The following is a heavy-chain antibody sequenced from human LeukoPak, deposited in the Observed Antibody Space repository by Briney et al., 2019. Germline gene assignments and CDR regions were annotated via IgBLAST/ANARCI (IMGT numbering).Heavy chain of an antibody. V-gene: IGHV4-4*07. CDR3: ASANYYYYGMDV. J-gene: IGHJ6*02. CDR1: GASISSYY. Sequence: KPSETLSLTCTVSGASISSYYYNWIRQTAGRGLEWIGRLYISGSTNYNPSLKSRVTISVDTSKNQFSLKLSSVTAADTAVYYCASANYYYYGMDVWGQGTTVTVSS. CDR2: LYISGST.